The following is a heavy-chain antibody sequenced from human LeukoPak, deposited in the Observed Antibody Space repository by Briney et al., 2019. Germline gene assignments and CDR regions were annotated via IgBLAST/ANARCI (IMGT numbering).Heavy chain of an antibody. CDR2: VTGSGGST. J-gene: IGHJ4*02. D-gene: IGHD1-7*01. Sequence: QPGGSLLRCCEVSGFTFSSYAMSWVRQAPGSGLEWVSAVTGSGGSTYFADSVRGRFTISSDNSKNTLYLQMNSLRAEDTAVYYCAKGLNSGNYTYFDHWGQGTLVTVSS. CDR3: AKGLNSGNYTYFDH. CDR1: GFTFSSYA. V-gene: IGHV3-23*01.